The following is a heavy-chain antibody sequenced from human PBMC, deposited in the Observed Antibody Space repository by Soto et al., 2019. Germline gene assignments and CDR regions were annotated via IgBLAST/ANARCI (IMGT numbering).Heavy chain of an antibody. J-gene: IGHJ4*02. D-gene: IGHD3-22*01. CDR3: AHRMYYYDSSGYYGY. CDR1: GFSLSTSGVG. Sequence: QITLKESGPTLVKPTQTLTLTCTFSGFSLSTSGVGVGWIRQPPGKALEWLALIYWDDDKRYSPSLKSRLTITKDTSNNQVVLTMTNMDPVDTATYYCAHRMYYYDSSGYYGYWGQGTLVTVSS. CDR2: IYWDDDK. V-gene: IGHV2-5*02.